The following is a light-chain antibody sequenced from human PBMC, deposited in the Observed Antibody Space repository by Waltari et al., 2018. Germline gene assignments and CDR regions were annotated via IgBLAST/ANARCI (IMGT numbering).Light chain of an antibody. Sequence: QSALTQPASVSGSPGQSITISCTGTSSDVGSYHRVSWFQQYPDKAPKLIIFEVNKRPSGVSNRFSGSKSGNTASLTISGLQAEDEADYYCCSYAGSGIYVFGSGAKVTVL. CDR3: CSYAGSGIYV. J-gene: IGLJ1*01. V-gene: IGLV2-23*02. CDR2: EVN. CDR1: SSDVGSYHR.